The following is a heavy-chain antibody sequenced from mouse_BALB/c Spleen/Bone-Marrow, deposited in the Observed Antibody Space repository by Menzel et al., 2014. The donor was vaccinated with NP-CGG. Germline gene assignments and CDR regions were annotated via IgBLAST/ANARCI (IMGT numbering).Heavy chain of an antibody. CDR1: GFDFSRYW. J-gene: IGHJ3*01. V-gene: IGHV4-1*02. CDR3: ARLGYYGGFAY. D-gene: IGHD2-3*01. Sequence: DVKLVESGGGQVQPGGSLKLSCAASGFDFSRYWMSWVRQAPGKGLQWIGEINPDSNTINYTPSLKDKFIISRDNAKNTLYLQMSKVRSEDTALYYCARLGYYGGFAYWGQGTLVTVSA. CDR2: INPDSNTI.